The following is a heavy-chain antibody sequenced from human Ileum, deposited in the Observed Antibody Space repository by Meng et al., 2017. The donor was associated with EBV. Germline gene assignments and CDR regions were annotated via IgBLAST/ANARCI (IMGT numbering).Heavy chain of an antibody. J-gene: IGHJ4*02. CDR3: ARTGVGLAFDY. D-gene: IGHD2-8*01. CDR1: GDYNTNKNW. CDR2: LYPGGST. V-gene: IGHV4-4*02. Sequence: LPDSGPGPVRLWGTLSVTCVVVGDYNTNKNWWTWVRPPPGKGLEWIGELYPGGSTNYNPYLQGRATISVDMSKKQFSQKLRTVTAADTAVYYGARTGVGLAFDYWGLGTLVTVSS.